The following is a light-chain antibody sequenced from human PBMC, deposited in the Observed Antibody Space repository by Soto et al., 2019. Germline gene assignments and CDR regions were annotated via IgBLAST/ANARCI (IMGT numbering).Light chain of an antibody. CDR1: QGVSGY. V-gene: IGKV1-39*01. J-gene: IGKJ2*01. CDR2: NAA. CDR3: QQSYSTPPYT. Sequence: DIQMTQSPSSLSASVGDRVTITCRASQGVSGYLHWYQVKPGKAPKLLIYNAASLQSGVPSRFSGSGYGTGFTLTISIMQPEDVATYYCQQSYSTPPYTFGQGTKLEI.